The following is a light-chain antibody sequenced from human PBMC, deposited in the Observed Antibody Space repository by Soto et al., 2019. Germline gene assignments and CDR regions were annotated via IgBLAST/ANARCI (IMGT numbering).Light chain of an antibody. CDR3: QQRSTWPPT. CDR2: DAS. Sequence: EIVLTQSPATLSVFPGEGATLSCRASQSISTYLAWYQQRPGQAPRPLIYDASNRAAGIPARFSGSGSGTDFTLTINSLEPEDFAVYYCQQRSTWPPTFGQGTKLEIK. V-gene: IGKV3-11*01. CDR1: QSISTY. J-gene: IGKJ2*01.